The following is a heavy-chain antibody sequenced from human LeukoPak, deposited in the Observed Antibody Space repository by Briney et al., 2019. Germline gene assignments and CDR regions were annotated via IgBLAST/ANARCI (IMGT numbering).Heavy chain of an antibody. J-gene: IGHJ4*02. Sequence: GGSLRLSCAASGFTVSSNYMSWVRQAPGKGLEWVSVIYSGGSTYYADSVKGRFTISRDNSKNMLYLQMNSLRAEDTAVYYCARAGTYYYFDYWGQGTLVTVSS. D-gene: IGHD1-26*01. CDR3: ARAGTYYYFDY. CDR1: GFTVSSNY. CDR2: IYSGGST. V-gene: IGHV3-66*01.